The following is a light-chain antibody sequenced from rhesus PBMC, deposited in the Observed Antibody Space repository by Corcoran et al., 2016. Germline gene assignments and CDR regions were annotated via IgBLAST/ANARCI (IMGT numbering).Light chain of an antibody. Sequence: DIQMTQSPSSLSASVGDKVTITCRASQGISSWFAWYQQKPVKAPKLLLYAAASSQSGVPSRFSGSGSVTDYTLTISSLQPENFATYYCQQGYNTPTFGGGTKVEIK. CDR2: AAA. J-gene: IGKJ4*01. CDR1: QGISSW. CDR3: QQGYNTPT. V-gene: IGKV1-18*01.